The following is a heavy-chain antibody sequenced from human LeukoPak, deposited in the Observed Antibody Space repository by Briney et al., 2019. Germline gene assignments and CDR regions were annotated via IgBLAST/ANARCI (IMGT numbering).Heavy chain of an antibody. Sequence: ASVKVSCKASGYTFTSYDINWVRQATGQGLEWMGWMNPNGGNTGYAQKFQGRVTMTRNTSISTAYMEPSSLRSEDTAVYYCARGRYSRVGADYYLDYWGQGTLVTVSS. V-gene: IGHV1-8*01. CDR3: ARGRYSRVGADYYLDY. J-gene: IGHJ4*02. CDR2: MNPNGGNT. CDR1: GYTFTSYD. D-gene: IGHD1-26*01.